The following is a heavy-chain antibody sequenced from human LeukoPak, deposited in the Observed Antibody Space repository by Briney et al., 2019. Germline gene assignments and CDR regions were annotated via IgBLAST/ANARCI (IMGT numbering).Heavy chain of an antibody. CDR1: GASISSYY. CDR2: VSYNGNS. J-gene: IGHJ3*02. D-gene: IGHD3-22*01. Sequence: SETLSLTCTVSGASISSYYWSWIRQPPGKGLEWLGYVSYNGNSIYNPSLKSRVTISADTSKNQFSLKLSSVTAADTAVYYCAKSNGYGLIDIWGQGTMVTVSS. V-gene: IGHV4-59*01. CDR3: AKSNGYGLIDI.